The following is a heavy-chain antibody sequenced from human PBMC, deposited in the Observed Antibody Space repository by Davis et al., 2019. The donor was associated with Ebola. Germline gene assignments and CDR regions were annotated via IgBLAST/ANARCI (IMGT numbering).Heavy chain of an antibody. Sequence: GESLKISCAASGFTFSSYAMSWVRQAPGKGLEWVSYISSSSSTIYYADSVKGRFTISRDNAKNSLYLQMNSLRAEDTAVYYCARADSSGWTIYYYYGMDVWGQGTTVTVSS. V-gene: IGHV3-48*01. CDR3: ARADSSGWTIYYYYGMDV. J-gene: IGHJ6*02. CDR1: GFTFSSYA. D-gene: IGHD6-19*01. CDR2: ISSSSSTI.